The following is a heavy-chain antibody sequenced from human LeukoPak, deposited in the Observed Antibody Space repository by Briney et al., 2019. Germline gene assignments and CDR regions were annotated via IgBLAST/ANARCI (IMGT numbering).Heavy chain of an antibody. CDR1: AFIFSGHW. V-gene: IGHV3-30-3*01. CDR3: ARPDY. Sequence: PGGSLRLSCEGSAFIFSGHWMNWVRQAPGKGLEWVAVISYDGSNKYYADSVKGRFTISRDNSKNTLYLQMNSLRAEDTAVYYCARPDYWGQGTLVTVSS. CDR2: ISYDGSNK. J-gene: IGHJ4*02.